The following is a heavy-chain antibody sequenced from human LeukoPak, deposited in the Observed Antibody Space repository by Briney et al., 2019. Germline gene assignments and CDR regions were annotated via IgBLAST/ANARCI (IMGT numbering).Heavy chain of an antibody. J-gene: IGHJ4*02. Sequence: SETLSLTCTVSGGSISSSSYYWGWIRQPPGKGLEWIGSIYYSGSTYYNPSLKSRVTISVDTSKNQFSLKLSSVTAADTAVYYCGRHGRGGSGSYPPYWGQGTLVTVSS. CDR1: GGSISSSSYY. CDR2: IYYSGST. V-gene: IGHV4-39*01. D-gene: IGHD3-10*01. CDR3: GRHGRGGSGSYPPY.